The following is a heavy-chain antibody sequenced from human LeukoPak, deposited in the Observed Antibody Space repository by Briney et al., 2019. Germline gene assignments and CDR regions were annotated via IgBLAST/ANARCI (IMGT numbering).Heavy chain of an antibody. CDR1: GFTFSSYW. Sequence: QSGGSLRLSCAASGFTFSSYWMSWVRQAPGKGLEWVANIKQDGSEKYYVDSVKGRFTISRDNAKNSLYLQMNSLRAEDTAAYYCARGFWPGHYLTYYYYGMDVWGQGTTVTVSS. D-gene: IGHD3-3*01. CDR2: IKQDGSEK. J-gene: IGHJ6*02. CDR3: ARGFWPGHYLTYYYYGMDV. V-gene: IGHV3-7*01.